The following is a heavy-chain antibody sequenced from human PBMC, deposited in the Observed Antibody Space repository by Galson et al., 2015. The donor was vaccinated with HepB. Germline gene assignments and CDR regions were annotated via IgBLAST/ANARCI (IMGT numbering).Heavy chain of an antibody. CDR2: ISSSSNTI. D-gene: IGHD3-9*01. CDR1: GFTFSSYS. J-gene: IGHJ4*02. CDR3: VTTGVTHYHFLTPPRF. Sequence: SLRLSCAASGFTFSSYSMNWVRQAPGKGLEWVSYISSSSNTIYYADSVKGRFTTSRDNAKTSLYLQMNSLRAEDTAVYYCVTTGVTHYHFLTPPRFWGQGTLVIVSS. V-gene: IGHV3-48*01.